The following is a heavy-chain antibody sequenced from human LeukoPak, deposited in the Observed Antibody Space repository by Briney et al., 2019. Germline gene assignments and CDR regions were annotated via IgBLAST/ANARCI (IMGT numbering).Heavy chain of an antibody. V-gene: IGHV3-33*08. Sequence: GGSLRLSCAASGFTFSSYSINWVRQAPGKGLEWVAVIWYDGSNKYYADSVKGRFTISRDNSKNTLYLQMNSLKAEDTAVYYCARPPMVRGVIITGDDVFDIWGQGTMVTVSS. CDR3: ARPPMVRGVIITGDDVFDI. CDR2: IWYDGSNK. J-gene: IGHJ3*02. D-gene: IGHD3-10*01. CDR1: GFTFSSYS.